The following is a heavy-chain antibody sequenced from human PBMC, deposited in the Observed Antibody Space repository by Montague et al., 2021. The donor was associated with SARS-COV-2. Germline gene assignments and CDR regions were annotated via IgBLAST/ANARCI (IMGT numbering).Heavy chain of an antibody. J-gene: IGHJ4*02. CDR2: ISSSGSTI. D-gene: IGHD3-3*01. V-gene: IGHV3-48*03. CDR3: ARAEMYYDFWSGYPWTFYYFDY. CDR1: GSTFSSYE. Sequence: SLRLSCAASGSTFSSYEMNWVRQAPGKGLEWVSYISSSGSTIYYADSVKGRFTISRDNAKNSLYPQMNSLRAEDTAVYYCARAEMYYDFWSGYPWTFYYFDYWGQGTLVTVSS.